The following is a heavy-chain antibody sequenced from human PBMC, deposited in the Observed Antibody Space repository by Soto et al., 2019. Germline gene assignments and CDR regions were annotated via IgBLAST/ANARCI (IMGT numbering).Heavy chain of an antibody. D-gene: IGHD3-3*01. CDR2: IYANKDE. V-gene: IGHV2-5*01. CDR1: GAA. J-gene: IGHJ5*02. CDR3: AHRLATFSNWSDP. Sequence: GAAVGWIRQPPGKALEWTADIYANKDEHFSPSLKNRLTITKDTSKNQVVLTMTNMDPVDTATYYCAHRLATFSNWSDPWGQGTLVTVSS.